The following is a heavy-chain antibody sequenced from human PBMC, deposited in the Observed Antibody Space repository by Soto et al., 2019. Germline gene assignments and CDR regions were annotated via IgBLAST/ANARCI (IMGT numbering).Heavy chain of an antibody. J-gene: IGHJ6*02. CDR3: ARDKVTNLPGNTNGMEV. CDR1: GFTFSRYE. V-gene: IGHV3-48*03. CDR2: VTSSGIST. D-gene: IGHD3-3*01. Sequence: PGGSLRLSCAASGFTFSRYELHWVRQAPGKGLEWFSYVTSSGISTYYTASVKGRFTISRDNAKNSLYLQMNSLRAEDTAVYYCARDKVTNLPGNTNGMEVWGQGTTVTVSS.